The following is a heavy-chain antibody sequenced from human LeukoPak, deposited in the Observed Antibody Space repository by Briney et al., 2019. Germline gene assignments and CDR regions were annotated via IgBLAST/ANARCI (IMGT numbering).Heavy chain of an antibody. CDR1: GYTFTSYG. V-gene: IGHV1-18*01. CDR2: ISAYNGNT. CDR3: ARDYYDSSGYHRAFDI. J-gene: IGHJ3*02. Sequence: GESLKISCKGSGYTFTSYGISWVRQAPGQGLEWMGWISAYNGNTNYAQKLQGRVTMTTDTSTSTAYMELRSLRSDDTAVYYCARDYYDSSGYHRAFDIWGQGTMVTVSS. D-gene: IGHD3-22*01.